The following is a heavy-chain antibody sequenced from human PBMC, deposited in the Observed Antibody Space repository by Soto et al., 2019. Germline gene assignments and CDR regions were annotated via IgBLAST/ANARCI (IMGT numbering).Heavy chain of an antibody. V-gene: IGHV1-18*01. Sequence: QVHLVQSGAEVKKPGASVKVSCKTSGYPFTSYGIGWVRQAPGQGLEWMAWISPYNGNTYYAQKFQGRVTLTTDTSTNTVNRDQRVLRSDTTALYSGARNQSSDPNYYNVKDVGAKGPTVT. J-gene: IGHJ6*04. CDR1: GYPFTSYG. CDR2: ISPYNGNT. CDR3: ARNQSSDPNYYNVKDV.